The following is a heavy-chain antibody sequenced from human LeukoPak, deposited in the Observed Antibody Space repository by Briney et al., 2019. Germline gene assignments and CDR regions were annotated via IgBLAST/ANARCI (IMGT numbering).Heavy chain of an antibody. CDR1: GDSISNYY. CDR2: IYYSGST. J-gene: IGHJ5*02. D-gene: IGHD1-20*01. Sequence: PSETLSLTCTVSGDSISNYYWSWIRQSPGKGLEWIGYIYYSGSTYYNPSLKSRVTISVDTSKNQFSLKLSSVTAADTAVYYCARQGKGGQYNWKSLDPWGQGTLVTVSS. V-gene: IGHV4-59*08. CDR3: ARQGKGGQYNWKSLDP.